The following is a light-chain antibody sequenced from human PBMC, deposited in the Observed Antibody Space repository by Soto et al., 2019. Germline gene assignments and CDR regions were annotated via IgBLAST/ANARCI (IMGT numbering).Light chain of an antibody. V-gene: IGKV3-20*01. CDR2: GAS. CDR3: HQYSSSPPWT. Sequence: ELVLTQSPGTLSLSPGETATLSCRASQSLSSSYLAWYQQKPGQAPRLLLYGASNRATDIPDKFSGGGSGTDFTLTISRLEPKDFPVYYCHQYSSSPPWTFGQGTKVEIK. CDR1: QSLSSSY. J-gene: IGKJ1*01.